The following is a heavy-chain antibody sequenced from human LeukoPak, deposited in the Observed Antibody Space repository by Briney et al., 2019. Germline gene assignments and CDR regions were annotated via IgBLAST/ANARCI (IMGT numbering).Heavy chain of an antibody. V-gene: IGHV4-34*01. CDR2: INHSGST. J-gene: IGHJ4*02. CDR3: ARGRAGLQAAE. D-gene: IGHD5-24*01. Sequence: SETLSLTCAVYGGSFSGYYWNWIRQPPGKGLEWIGEINHSGSTNYNPSLKSRVTISVDTSKNQFSLKLSSVTAADTAVYYCARGRAGLQAAEWGQGTLVTVSS. CDR1: GGSFSGYY.